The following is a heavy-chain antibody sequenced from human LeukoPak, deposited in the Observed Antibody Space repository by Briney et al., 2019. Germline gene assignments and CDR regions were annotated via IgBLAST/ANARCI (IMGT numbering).Heavy chain of an antibody. CDR1: GFTFSSYE. CDR3: AELGITMIGGV. D-gene: IGHD3-10*02. CDR2: ISSSGSTI. J-gene: IGHJ6*04. Sequence: GGSLRLSCAASGFTFSSYEMNWVRQAPGKGLEWVSYISSSGSTIYYADSVKGRFTIFRDNAKNSLYLQMNSLRAEDTAVYYCAELGITMIGGVWGKGTTVTISS. V-gene: IGHV3-48*03.